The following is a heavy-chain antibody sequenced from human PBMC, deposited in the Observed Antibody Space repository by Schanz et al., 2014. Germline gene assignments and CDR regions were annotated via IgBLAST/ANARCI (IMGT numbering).Heavy chain of an antibody. CDR1: GLTFTSAW. J-gene: IGHJ4*02. CDR3: AKIERNED. Sequence: EVQLVESGGGLVKPGGSLRLSCATSGLTFTSAWMSWVRQAPGKGLEWVSALSEGGGGTHYADSVKGRFTISRDNSKNTLYLQMNSLRAEDTAVYFCAKIERNEDWGQGTLVTVSS. V-gene: IGHV3-23*04. D-gene: IGHD1-1*01. CDR2: LSEGGGGT.